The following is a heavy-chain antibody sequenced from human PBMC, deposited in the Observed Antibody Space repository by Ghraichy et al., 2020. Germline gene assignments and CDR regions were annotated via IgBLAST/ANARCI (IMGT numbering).Heavy chain of an antibody. Sequence: GGSLRLSCAASGFTFSSYAMSWVRQAPGKGLEWVSAISGSGGSTYNPYSVKGRFTISRDNSKNTLYLQMNSLRAEDTALYYCAKAPRITMIVVVIPSINYDYWGQGTLVTVSS. CDR2: ISGSGGST. D-gene: IGHD3-22*01. CDR1: GFTFSSYA. V-gene: IGHV3-23*01. CDR3: AKAPRITMIVVVIPSINYDY. J-gene: IGHJ4*02.